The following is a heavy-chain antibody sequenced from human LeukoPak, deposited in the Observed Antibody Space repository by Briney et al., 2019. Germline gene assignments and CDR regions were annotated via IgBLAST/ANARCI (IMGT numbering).Heavy chain of an antibody. CDR2: INSDGSST. CDR1: GFTFSSYW. Sequence: GGSLRLSCAASGFTFSSYWMHWVRQAPGKGLVWISRINSDGSSTSYADSVKGRFTISRDNAKNTLYLQMNSPRAEDTALYYCVRLSWELGDGGVTWGQGTLVTVSS. J-gene: IGHJ5*02. CDR3: VRLSWELGDGGVT. D-gene: IGHD1-26*01. V-gene: IGHV3-74*01.